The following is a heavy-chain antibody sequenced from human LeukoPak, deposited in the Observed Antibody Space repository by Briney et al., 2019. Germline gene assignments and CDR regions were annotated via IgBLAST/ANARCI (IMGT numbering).Heavy chain of an antibody. CDR1: GLTSSSYA. J-gene: IGHJ4*02. CDR3: TTSGFDY. D-gene: IGHD6-25*01. V-gene: IGHV3-23*01. Sequence: GGSLRLSCAASGLTSSSYAMSWVRQAPGKGLEWVSTISGRDVSTYYADSVKGRFTISRDNSKNTLYVQMNSLRADDTAVYYCTTSGFDYWGQGTLVTVSS. CDR2: ISGRDVST.